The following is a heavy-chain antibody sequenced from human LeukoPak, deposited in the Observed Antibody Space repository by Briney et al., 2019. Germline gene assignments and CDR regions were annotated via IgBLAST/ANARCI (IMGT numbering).Heavy chain of an antibody. CDR1: GGTFSSYA. V-gene: IGHV1-69*04. Sequence: ASVKVSCKASGGTFSSYAISWVRQAPGQGLEWMGRIIPILGIANYAQKFQGRVTITADKSTSTAYMELSSLRSEDMAVYYCARSTVAGTVNFDYWGQGTLVTVSS. CDR2: IIPILGIA. CDR3: ARSTVAGTVNFDY. D-gene: IGHD6-19*01. J-gene: IGHJ4*02.